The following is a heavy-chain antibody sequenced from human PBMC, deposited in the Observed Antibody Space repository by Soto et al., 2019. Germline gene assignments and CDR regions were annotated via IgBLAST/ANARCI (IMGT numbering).Heavy chain of an antibody. CDR3: AKDRADSGGTARTLVVVISDYGMDV. Sequence: GGSLRLSCAASGFTFSSYGMHWVRQAPGKGLEWVAVISYDGSNKYYADSVKGRFTISRDNSKNTLYLQMNSLRAEDTAVYYCAKDRADSGGTARTLVVVISDYGMDVWGQGTTVTVSS. CDR2: ISYDGSNK. CDR1: GFTFSSYG. J-gene: IGHJ6*02. D-gene: IGHD3-22*01. V-gene: IGHV3-30*18.